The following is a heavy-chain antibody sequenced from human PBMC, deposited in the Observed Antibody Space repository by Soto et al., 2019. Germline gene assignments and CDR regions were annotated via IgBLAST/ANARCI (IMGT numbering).Heavy chain of an antibody. CDR2: TYYRSKWYN. V-gene: IGHV6-1*01. CDR3: AREGLHIGSYFDY. J-gene: IGHJ4*02. D-gene: IGHD2-21*01. Sequence: SQTLSLTCAISGDSVSSNSAAWNWIRQSQSRGLEWLGRTYYRSKWYNDYAVSVKSRITINPDTSKNQFSLQLNSVTPEDTAVYYCAREGLHIGSYFDYWGQGTLVTVSS. CDR1: GDSVSSNSAA.